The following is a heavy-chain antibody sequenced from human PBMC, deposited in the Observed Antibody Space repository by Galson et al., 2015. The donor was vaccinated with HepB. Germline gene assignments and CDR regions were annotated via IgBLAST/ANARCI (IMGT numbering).Heavy chain of an antibody. V-gene: IGHV3-15*01. Sequence: SLRLSCAASGFTFSNAWMSWVRQAPGKGLEWVGRIKSKTDGGTTDYAAPVKGRFTISRDDSKNTLYLQMNSLKTEDTAVYYCTTELRFLDRLSDDAFDIWGQGTMVTVSS. CDR3: TTELRFLDRLSDDAFDI. J-gene: IGHJ3*02. CDR2: IKSKTDGGTT. D-gene: IGHD3-3*01. CDR1: GFTFSNAW.